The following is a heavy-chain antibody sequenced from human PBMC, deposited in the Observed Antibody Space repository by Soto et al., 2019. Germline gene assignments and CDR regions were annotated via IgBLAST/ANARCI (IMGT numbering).Heavy chain of an antibody. V-gene: IGHV3-7*03. CDR1: GFTFSSYW. Sequence: GGSLRLSCAASGFTFSSYWMSWVRQAPGKGLEWVANIKQDGSEKYYVDSVKGRFTISRDNSKNTLYLQMNSLRAEDTAVYYCARDRVEQVANLYYYYGMDVWGQGTTVTVSS. J-gene: IGHJ6*02. CDR2: IKQDGSEK. CDR3: ARDRVEQVANLYYYYGMDV. D-gene: IGHD6-6*01.